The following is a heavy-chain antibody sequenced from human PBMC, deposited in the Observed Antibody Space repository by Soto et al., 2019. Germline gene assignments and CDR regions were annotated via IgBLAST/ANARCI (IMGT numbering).Heavy chain of an antibody. Sequence: ASVKVSSKASGGTFSSYAISWVRQAPGQGLEWMGGIIPIFGTANYAQKFQGRVTITADESTSTAYMELSSLRSEDTAVYYCASSKVLEWLYGMDVWGQGTTVTVSS. J-gene: IGHJ6*02. CDR3: ASSKVLEWLYGMDV. CDR2: IIPIFGTA. D-gene: IGHD3-3*01. CDR1: GGTFSSYA. V-gene: IGHV1-69*13.